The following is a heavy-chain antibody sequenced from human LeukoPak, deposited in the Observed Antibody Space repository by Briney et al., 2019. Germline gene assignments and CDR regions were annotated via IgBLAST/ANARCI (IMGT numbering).Heavy chain of an antibody. V-gene: IGHV3-11*03. CDR1: GFTFSDYY. CDR3: ATVYSGRYLAYY. Sequence: GGSLRLSCAASGFTFSDYYMSWIRQAPGKGLEWVSYISNSGSYTNYADSVKGRFTISRDNAKNSLYLQMNSLRAEDTAVYYCATVYSGRYLAYYWGQGTLVTLYS. D-gene: IGHD1-26*01. J-gene: IGHJ4*02. CDR2: ISNSGSYT.